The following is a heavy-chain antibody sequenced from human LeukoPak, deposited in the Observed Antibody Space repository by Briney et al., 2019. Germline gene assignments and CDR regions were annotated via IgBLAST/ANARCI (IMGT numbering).Heavy chain of an antibody. CDR3: AREVPVGYSYGYFDY. Sequence: SEKVSCKASGGTFSSYAISWVRQAPGQGLEWMGGIIPIFGTANYAQKFQGRVTITADESTSTAYMELSSLRSEDTAVYYCAREVPVGYSYGYFDYWGQGTLVTVSS. CDR1: GGTFSSYA. V-gene: IGHV1-69*13. J-gene: IGHJ4*02. CDR2: IIPIFGTA. D-gene: IGHD5-18*01.